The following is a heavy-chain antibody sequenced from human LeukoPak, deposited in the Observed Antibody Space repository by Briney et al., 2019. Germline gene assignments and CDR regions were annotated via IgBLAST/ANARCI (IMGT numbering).Heavy chain of an antibody. CDR3: AKDSLADIDY. J-gene: IGHJ4*02. V-gene: IGHV3-30*02. CDR1: GFTFSSYS. CDR2: IRHDGSIK. D-gene: IGHD3-16*01. Sequence: SGGSLRLSCAASGFTFSSYSMNWVRQAPGKGLEWVAFIRHDGSIKNYADSVKGRSTISRDNSKNTLYLQMNSLRAEDTAVYYCAKDSLADIDYWGQGTLVTVSS.